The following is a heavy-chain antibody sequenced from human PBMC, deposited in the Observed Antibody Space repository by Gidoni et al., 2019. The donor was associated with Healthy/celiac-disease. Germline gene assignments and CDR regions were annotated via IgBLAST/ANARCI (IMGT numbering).Heavy chain of an antibody. J-gene: IGHJ6*02. CDR3: ARDYGGYYYGMDV. CDR2: ISGSGRTI. D-gene: IGHD3-16*01. Sequence: MSWIRQAPGKGLEWVSYISGSGRTIYYTDSVKGRFTISRDNAKNSLYLQMNSLRAEETAVYYCARDYGGYYYGMDVWGQGTTVTVSS. V-gene: IGHV3-11*01.